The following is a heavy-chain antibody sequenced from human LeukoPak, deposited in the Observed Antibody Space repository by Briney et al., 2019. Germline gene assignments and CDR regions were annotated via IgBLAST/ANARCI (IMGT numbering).Heavy chain of an antibody. CDR3: ARVSQWLAFDN. Sequence: GGSLRLSCAASRFTVTSNYMSWVRQAPGKGLEWVSVIYNGDNTNYADSVKGRFTISRDNSKNTLYLQMNSLRAEDTAVYFCARVSQWLAFDNWGQGTLVTVSS. CDR1: RFTVTSNY. CDR2: IYNGDNT. J-gene: IGHJ4*02. V-gene: IGHV3-66*01. D-gene: IGHD6-19*01.